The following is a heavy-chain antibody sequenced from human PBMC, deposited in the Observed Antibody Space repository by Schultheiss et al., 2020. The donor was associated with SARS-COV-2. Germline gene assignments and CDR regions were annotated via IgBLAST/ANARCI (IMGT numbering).Heavy chain of an antibody. Sequence: SETLSLTCTVSGGSISSYYWSWIRQPPGKGLEWIGSIYYSGSTNYNPSLKSRVTMSVDTSKNQFSLKLSSVTAADTAVYYCARGALYGGNSRYYFDYWGQGTLVTVSS. V-gene: IGHV4-59*12. CDR2: IYYSGST. D-gene: IGHD4-23*01. J-gene: IGHJ4*02. CDR3: ARGALYGGNSRYYFDY. CDR1: GGSISSYY.